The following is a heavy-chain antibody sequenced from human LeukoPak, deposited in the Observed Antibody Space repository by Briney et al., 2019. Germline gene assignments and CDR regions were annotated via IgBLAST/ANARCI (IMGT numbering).Heavy chain of an antibody. Sequence: PGRSLRLSCAASGFTFSSYGMHWVRQAPGKGLEWVAVISYDGSNKYYADSVKGRFTISRDNSKSTLYLQMNSLRAEDTAVYYCAKGRSYLSIWGQGTMVTVSS. CDR3: AKGRSYLSI. CDR1: GFTFSSYG. V-gene: IGHV3-30*18. J-gene: IGHJ3*02. CDR2: ISYDGSNK.